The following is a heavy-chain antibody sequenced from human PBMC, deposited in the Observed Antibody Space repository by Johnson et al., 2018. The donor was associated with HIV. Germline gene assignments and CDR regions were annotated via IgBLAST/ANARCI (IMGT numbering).Heavy chain of an antibody. V-gene: IGHV3-30*04. D-gene: IGHD5-12*01. Sequence: QVQLVESGGGVVQPGRSLRLSCAASGFTFSSYAMHWVRQAPGKGLEWVAVISYDGSNKYYADSVKGRFTISRDNSKNTLYLQMNSQRAEDTAVYYCAKARGYDPYDAFDIWGQGTMVTVSS. J-gene: IGHJ3*02. CDR2: ISYDGSNK. CDR1: GFTFSSYA. CDR3: AKARGYDPYDAFDI.